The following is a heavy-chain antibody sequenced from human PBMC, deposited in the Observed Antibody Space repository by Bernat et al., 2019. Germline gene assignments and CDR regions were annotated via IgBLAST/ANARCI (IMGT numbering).Heavy chain of an antibody. CDR3: ARGASIAAAGTAVFDY. Sequence: QVQLQQWGAGLLKPSETLSLTCAVYGGSFSGYYWSWIRQPPGKVLEWIGEINHSGSTNYNPSLKSRVTISVDTSKNQFSLKLSSVTAADTAVYYCARGASIAAAGTAVFDYWGQGTLVTVSS. V-gene: IGHV4-34*01. CDR1: GGSFSGYY. J-gene: IGHJ4*02. D-gene: IGHD6-13*01. CDR2: INHSGST.